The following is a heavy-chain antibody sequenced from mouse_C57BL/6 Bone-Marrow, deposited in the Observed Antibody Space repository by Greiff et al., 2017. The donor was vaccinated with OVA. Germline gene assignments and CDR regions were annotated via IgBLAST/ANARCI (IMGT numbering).Heavy chain of an antibody. CDR1: GYTFTGYW. D-gene: IGHD2-10*02. CDR3: AREYYYFDY. V-gene: IGHV1-9*01. Sequence: LVESGAELMKPGASVKLSCKATGYTFTGYWIEWVKQRPGHGLEWIGEILPGRGSTNYNEKFKGKATFTADTSSNTAYMQLSSLTTEDSAIYYCAREYYYFDYWGQGTTLTVSS. CDR2: ILPGRGST. J-gene: IGHJ2*01.